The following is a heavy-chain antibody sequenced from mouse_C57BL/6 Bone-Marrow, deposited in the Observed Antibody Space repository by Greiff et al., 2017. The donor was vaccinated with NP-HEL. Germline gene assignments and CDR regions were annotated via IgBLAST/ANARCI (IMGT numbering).Heavy chain of an antibody. CDR1: GFTFSSYG. J-gene: IGHJ1*03. D-gene: IGHD1-1*01. Sequence: DVMLVESGGDLVKPGGSLKLSCAASGFTFSSYGMSWVRQTPDKRLEWVATISSGGSYTYYPDSVKGRFTISRDNAKNTLYLQMSSLKSEDTAMYYCARHASITTVVAPYWYFDVWGTGTTVTVSS. CDR2: ISSGGSYT. V-gene: IGHV5-6*02. CDR3: ARHASITTVVAPYWYFDV.